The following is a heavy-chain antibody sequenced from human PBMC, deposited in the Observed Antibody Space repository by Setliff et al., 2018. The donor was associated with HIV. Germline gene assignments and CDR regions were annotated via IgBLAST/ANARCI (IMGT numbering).Heavy chain of an antibody. Sequence: TLSLTCPVAGGAITSGDIYWSWIRQSAGKRLEWIGHIDSSGATNYNPSLKSRVTISVDTSMNQFSLRLTSVTAADTAAYFCARDVMEWFGSYFDRWGQGTLVTVSS. D-gene: IGHD3-3*01. CDR2: IDSSGAT. V-gene: IGHV4-61*09. J-gene: IGHJ4*02. CDR3: ARDVMEWFGSYFDR. CDR1: GGAITSGDIY.